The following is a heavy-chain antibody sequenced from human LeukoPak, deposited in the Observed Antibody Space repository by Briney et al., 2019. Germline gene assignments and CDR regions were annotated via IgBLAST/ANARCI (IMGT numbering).Heavy chain of an antibody. CDR1: GFTVSSNY. CDR2: IYSSGST. Sequence: PGGSLRLSCAASGFTVSSNYMSWVRQAPGKGLEWVSVIYSSGSTYYADSVKGSFTISRDNSKNTLYLQMNSMRAEDTAVYYCARDLRFGELLPYYYGMDVWGQGTTVTVSS. V-gene: IGHV3-66*01. D-gene: IGHD3-10*01. CDR3: ARDLRFGELLPYYYGMDV. J-gene: IGHJ6*02.